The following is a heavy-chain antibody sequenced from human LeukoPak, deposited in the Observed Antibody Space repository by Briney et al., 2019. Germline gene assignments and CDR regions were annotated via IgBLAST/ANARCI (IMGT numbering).Heavy chain of an antibody. D-gene: IGHD6-19*01. Sequence: GGSLRLSCAASGFIFSNYGMSWVRQAPGKGLEWVSSNSGGSSYYADSVKGRFTISRDNSKNTLYLQMNSLRAEDTAVYYCAKDLGSSGWYIDYWGQGTLVTVSS. CDR3: AKDLGSSGWYIDY. CDR1: GFIFSNYG. V-gene: IGHV3-23*01. CDR2: NSGGSS. J-gene: IGHJ4*02.